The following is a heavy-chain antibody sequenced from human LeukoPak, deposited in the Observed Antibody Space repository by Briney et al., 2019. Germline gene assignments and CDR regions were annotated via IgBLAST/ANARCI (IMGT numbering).Heavy chain of an antibody. Sequence: SEALPLTCTVSGGSISSGGYYWSWIRQPPGKGLEWIGYIYHSGSTYYNPSLKSRVTISVDTSKTQFSLKLSSVTAADTAVYYCARGRLRYYGSGSQGPIDYWGQGTLVTVSS. J-gene: IGHJ4*02. CDR2: IYHSGST. D-gene: IGHD3-10*01. V-gene: IGHV4-30-2*01. CDR1: GGSISSGGYY. CDR3: ARGRLRYYGSGSQGPIDY.